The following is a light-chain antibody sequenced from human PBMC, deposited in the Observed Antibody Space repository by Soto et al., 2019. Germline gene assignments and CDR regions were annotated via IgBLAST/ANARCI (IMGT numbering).Light chain of an antibody. Sequence: DIVMTQSPATLSVSPGERATLSCWASETVATNLAWYQQKPGQAPRLLISGASTRAAGVSDRFRGSGSGTEYTLTISSLRSDDSSTYYCQQYFEWPPMTFGQGTKVEI. V-gene: IGKV3-15*01. CDR1: ETVATN. CDR2: GAS. CDR3: QQYFEWPPMT. J-gene: IGKJ1*01.